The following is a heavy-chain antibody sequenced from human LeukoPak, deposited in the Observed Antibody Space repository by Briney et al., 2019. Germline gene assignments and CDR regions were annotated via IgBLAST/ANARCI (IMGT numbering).Heavy chain of an antibody. CDR3: ARGGQGRIAVADGGFDY. Sequence: SETLSLTCTVSGGSISSYYWGWIRQPPGKGLEWFGSIHYSGSTYYNPSLKSRVTISVDTSKNQISLKLSSVTAADTAVYYCARGGQGRIAVADGGFDYWGQGALVTVSS. J-gene: IGHJ4*02. D-gene: IGHD6-19*01. CDR1: GGSISSYY. V-gene: IGHV4-39*07. CDR2: IHYSGST.